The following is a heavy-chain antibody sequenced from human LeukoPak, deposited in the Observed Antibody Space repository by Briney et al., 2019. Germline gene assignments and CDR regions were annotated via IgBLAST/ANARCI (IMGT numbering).Heavy chain of an antibody. D-gene: IGHD2-8*01. V-gene: IGHV1-69*05. J-gene: IGHJ4*02. CDR2: IIPIFGTA. CDR1: GGTFSSYA. CDR3: ARDRYCTNGVCYQYY. Sequence: ASVKVSCKASGGTFSSYAISWVRQAPGQGLEWMGRIIPIFGTANYAQKFQGRVTITTDESMSTAYMELSSLRSEDTAVYYCARDRYCTNGVCYQYYWGQGTLVTVSS.